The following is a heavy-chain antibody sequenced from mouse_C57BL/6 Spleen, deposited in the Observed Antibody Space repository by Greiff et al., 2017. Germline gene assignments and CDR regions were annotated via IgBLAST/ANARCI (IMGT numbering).Heavy chain of an antibody. CDR2: IYPGDGDT. CDR3: ARGGGTVGATEWYFDV. CDR1: GYAFSSSW. J-gene: IGHJ1*03. V-gene: IGHV1-82*01. Sequence: VKLMESGPELVKPGASVKISCKASGYAFSSSWMNWVKQRPGKGLEWIGRIYPGDGDTNYNGKVKGKDTLTADKSSSTAYMQLSSLTSEDSAVYCCARGGGTVGATEWYFDVRGTGTTGTASS. D-gene: IGHD1-1*01.